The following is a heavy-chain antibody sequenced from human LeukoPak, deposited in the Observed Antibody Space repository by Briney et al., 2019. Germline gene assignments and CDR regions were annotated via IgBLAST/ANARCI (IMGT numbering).Heavy chain of an antibody. CDR2: ISSSSSYI. CDR1: GFTFSSYS. D-gene: IGHD2-15*01. J-gene: IGHJ3*02. CDR3: AKVLSSGGSNDAFDI. Sequence: PGGTLRLSCAASGFTFSSYSMNWVRQAPGKGLEWVSSISSSSSYIYYADSVKGRFTISRDNAKNSLYLQMNSLRAEDTAVYYCAKVLSSGGSNDAFDIWGQGTMVTVSS. V-gene: IGHV3-21*01.